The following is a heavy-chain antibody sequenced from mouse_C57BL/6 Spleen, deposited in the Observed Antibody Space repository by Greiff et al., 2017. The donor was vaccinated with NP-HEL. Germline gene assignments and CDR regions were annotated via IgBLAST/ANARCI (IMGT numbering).Heavy chain of an antibody. V-gene: IGHV5-4*01. J-gene: IGHJ2*01. CDR2: ISDGGSYT. CDR1: GFTFSSYA. CDR3: ARDYSNGYFDY. Sequence: EVQVVESGGGLVKPGGSLKLSCAASGFTFSSYAMSWVRQTPEKRLEWVATISDGGSYTYYPDNVKGRFTISRDNAKNNLYLQMSHLKSEDTAMYYCARDYSNGYFDYWGQGTTLTVSS. D-gene: IGHD2-5*01.